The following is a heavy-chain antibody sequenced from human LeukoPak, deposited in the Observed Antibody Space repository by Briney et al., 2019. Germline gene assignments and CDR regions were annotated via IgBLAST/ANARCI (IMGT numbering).Heavy chain of an antibody. D-gene: IGHD5-12*01. CDR2: IRYDGSNK. Sequence: QPGGSLRLSCAASGFTFSSYGMHWVRQAPGKGLEWVAFIRYDGSNKYYADSVKGRFTISRDNSKNTLYLQMKSLRAEDTAVYYCAKGGGYEAQSSSYYLDVWGKGTTVTISS. V-gene: IGHV3-30*02. J-gene: IGHJ6*03. CDR1: GFTFSSYG. CDR3: AKGGGYEAQSSSYYLDV.